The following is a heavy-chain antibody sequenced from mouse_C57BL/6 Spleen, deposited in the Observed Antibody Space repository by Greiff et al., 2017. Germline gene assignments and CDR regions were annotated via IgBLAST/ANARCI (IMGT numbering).Heavy chain of an antibody. J-gene: IGHJ2*01. CDR3: ARHDYDYFDY. CDR1: GYTFTSYW. V-gene: IGHV1-7*01. D-gene: IGHD2-4*01. CDR2: INPSSGYT. Sequence: QVQVKQSGAELAKPGASVKLSCKASGYTFTSYWMNWVKQRPGQGLEWIGYINPSSGYTKYNQKFKDQATLTADKSSSTAYMKVSCRTSEDFAVDYCARHDYDYFDYWGQGTTLTVSS.